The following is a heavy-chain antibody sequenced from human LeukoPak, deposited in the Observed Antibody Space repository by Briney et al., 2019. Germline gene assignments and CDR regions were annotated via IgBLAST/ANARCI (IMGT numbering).Heavy chain of an antibody. CDR2: IDWDDDK. J-gene: IGHJ6*03. V-gene: IGHV2-70*11. CDR1: GFSLSTSGVS. D-gene: IGHD6-13*01. CDR3: ARILSSSWSQPTNYYMDV. Sequence: SGPTLVNPTQTLTLTCTFSGFSLSTSGVSVGWIRQPPGKALEWLARIDWDDDKYYSTSLKTRLTISKDTSKNQVVLTMTNMDPVDTATYYCARILSSSWSQPTNYYMDVWGKGTTVTVSS.